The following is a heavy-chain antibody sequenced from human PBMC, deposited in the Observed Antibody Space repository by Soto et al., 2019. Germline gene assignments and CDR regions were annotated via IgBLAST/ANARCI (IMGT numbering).Heavy chain of an antibody. J-gene: IGHJ4*02. Sequence: GGSLRLSCAVSGFTFDDYAVHWVRQAPGKGLEWVSGISWNGGRLGYADSVKGRFTISRDNAKNSLYLQMNSLRAEDTALYYCARGRGTMILGTIDYWGQGTLVTVSS. V-gene: IGHV3-9*01. CDR1: GFTFDDYA. CDR2: ISWNGGRL. CDR3: ARGRGTMILGTIDY. D-gene: IGHD3-22*01.